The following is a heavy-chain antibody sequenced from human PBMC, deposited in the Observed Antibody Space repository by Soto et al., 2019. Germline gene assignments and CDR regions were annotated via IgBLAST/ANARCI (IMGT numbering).Heavy chain of an antibody. CDR1: GDSIGGSNFY. J-gene: IGHJ5*02. CDR3: ARTGRIAIFGVVTEFDP. CDR2: IFYSGNT. V-gene: IGHV4-39*01. D-gene: IGHD3-3*01. Sequence: QLQLQESGPGLVKPSETLSLICTVSGDSIGGSNFYWGWLRQPPGKGLEWIGSIFYSGNTYYNPSLKSRVLMSVDTSKNQLSLRLNSVTAADTAVYYCARTGRIAIFGVVTEFDPWGPGTLVTVSS.